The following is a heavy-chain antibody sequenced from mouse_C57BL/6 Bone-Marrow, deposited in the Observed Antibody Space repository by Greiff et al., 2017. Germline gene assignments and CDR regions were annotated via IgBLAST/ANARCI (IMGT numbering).Heavy chain of an antibody. CDR2: IDPSDSYT. CDR3: ARHVYSKGGVYYAMDY. Sequence: QVQLQQPGAELVKPGASVKLSCKASGYTFTSYWMQWVKQRPGQGLEWIGEIDPSDSYTNYNQKFKGKATLTVDTSSSTAYMQLSSLTSEDSAVYYCARHVYSKGGVYYAMDYWGQGTSVTVSS. J-gene: IGHJ4*01. D-gene: IGHD2-5*01. V-gene: IGHV1-50*01. CDR1: GYTFTSYW.